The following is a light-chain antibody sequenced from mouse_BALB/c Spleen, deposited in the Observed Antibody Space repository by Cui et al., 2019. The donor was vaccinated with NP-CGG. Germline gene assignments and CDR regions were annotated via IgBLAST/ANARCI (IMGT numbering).Light chain of an antibody. J-gene: IGLJ1*01. Sequence: AVVPQASALTTSPGETVSLTCRSSTGAVTTRNYANWVQERPDHLFTGLLGGTYNRAPGVPARFSGSLIGDKAALTITGAQTEDEAIYFCALWYSNHWVFGGGTKLTVL. CDR1: TGAVTTRNY. CDR2: GTY. CDR3: ALWYSNHWV. V-gene: IGLV1*01.